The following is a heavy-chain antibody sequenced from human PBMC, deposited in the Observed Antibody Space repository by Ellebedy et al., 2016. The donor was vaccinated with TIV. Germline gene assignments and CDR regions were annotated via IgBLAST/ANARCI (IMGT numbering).Heavy chain of an antibody. CDR1: GGTFSSYA. CDR2: IIPIFGTA. J-gene: IGHJ4*02. Sequence: SVKVSCXASGGTFSSYAISWVRQAPGQGLEWMGGIIPIFGTANYAQKFQGRVTITADESTSTAYMELSSLRSEDTAVYYCAREGPGVGGHFDYWGQGTLVTVSS. V-gene: IGHV1-69*13. D-gene: IGHD2-15*01. CDR3: AREGPGVGGHFDY.